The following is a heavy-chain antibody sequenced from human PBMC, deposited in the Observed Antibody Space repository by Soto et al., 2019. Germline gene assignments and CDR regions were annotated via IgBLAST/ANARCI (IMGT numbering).Heavy chain of an antibody. D-gene: IGHD3-10*01. Sequence: QVQLVESGGGVVHPGRSLRLSCVGSGFRFTSFGMDWVRQAPGKGLQWVAAISYAGSDISYSDSVKGRFTISRDKSKNTLYLQMDSLGVGDTAVYYCAKESLDYYDSGRFCAAAFDSFGQETLVSVS. CDR1: GFRFTSFG. CDR3: AKESLDYYDSGRFCAAAFDS. J-gene: IGHJ4*02. CDR2: ISYAGSDI. V-gene: IGHV3-30*18.